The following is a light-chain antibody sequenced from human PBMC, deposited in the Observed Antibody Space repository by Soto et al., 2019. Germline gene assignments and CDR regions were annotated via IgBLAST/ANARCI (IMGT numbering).Light chain of an antibody. J-gene: IGKJ4*01. CDR2: GAS. Sequence: EIVMTQSPATLSVSPGERATLSCRASQSVSSNLAWYQQKPGQAPRLLIYGASTRATGIPARFSGSGSGTEFTLTISSLQSEDFAVCYCQQYNNWPPLTFGGGTKVELK. V-gene: IGKV3-15*01. CDR3: QQYNNWPPLT. CDR1: QSVSSN.